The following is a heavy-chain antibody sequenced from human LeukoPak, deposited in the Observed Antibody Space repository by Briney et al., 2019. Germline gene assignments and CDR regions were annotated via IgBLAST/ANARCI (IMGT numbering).Heavy chain of an antibody. Sequence: TLSLTCTVSGGSISSGSYYWSWTRQPAGKGLEWIGRIYTSGSTNYNPSLKSRVTISVDTSKNQFSLKLSSVTAADTAVYYCARDLLYYYGSGSYSGWFDPWGQGTLVTVSS. J-gene: IGHJ5*02. V-gene: IGHV4-61*02. CDR1: GGSISSGSYY. CDR3: ARDLLYYYGSGSYSGWFDP. D-gene: IGHD3-10*01. CDR2: IYTSGST.